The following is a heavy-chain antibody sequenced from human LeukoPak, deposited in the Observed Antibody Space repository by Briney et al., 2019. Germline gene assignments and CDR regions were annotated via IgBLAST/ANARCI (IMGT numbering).Heavy chain of an antibody. CDR3: AKETSGYCSGGTCYSFHYFDY. V-gene: IGHV3-23*01. CDR1: GFPFSNNV. Sequence: RRSLRLSCAASGFPFSNNVMSWVRQAPGRGLDWLSAIRGSGDTYYAASAKGRFTISRYSCENTLFLQMNSLRAEDTAVYYCAKETSGYCSGGTCYSFHYFDYWGQGIPVTVSS. CDR2: IRGSGDT. J-gene: IGHJ4*02. D-gene: IGHD2-15*01.